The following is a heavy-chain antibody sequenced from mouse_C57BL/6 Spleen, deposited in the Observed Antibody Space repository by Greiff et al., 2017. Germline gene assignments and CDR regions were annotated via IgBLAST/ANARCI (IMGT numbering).Heavy chain of an antibody. CDR2: ISSGGSYT. CDR3: ARHYYGSSFYCAMDY. Sequence: EVKLVESGGDLVKPGGSLKLSCAASGFTFSSYGMSWVRQTPDKRLEWVATISSGGSYTYYPDSVKGRFTISRDNAKNTLYLQMSSLKSEDTAMYYCARHYYGSSFYCAMDYWGQGTSVTVYS. CDR1: GFTFSSYG. D-gene: IGHD1-1*01. V-gene: IGHV5-6*01. J-gene: IGHJ4*01.